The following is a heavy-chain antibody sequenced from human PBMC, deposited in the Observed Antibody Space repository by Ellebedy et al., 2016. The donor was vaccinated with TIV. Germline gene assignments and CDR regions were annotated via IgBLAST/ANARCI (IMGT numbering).Heavy chain of an antibody. Sequence: GESLKISCAASGFTFSDYWMSWVRQAPGKGREWVANIKQDGSEKWYVDSVKGRFTISRDNAKNSLYLQMSSLRAEDTAVYYCARDQGWAYPGSTRFDYWGQGTLVTVSS. CDR2: IKQDGSEK. J-gene: IGHJ4*03. CDR3: ARDQGWAYPGSTRFDY. CDR1: GFTFSDYW. D-gene: IGHD3-10*01. V-gene: IGHV3-7*01.